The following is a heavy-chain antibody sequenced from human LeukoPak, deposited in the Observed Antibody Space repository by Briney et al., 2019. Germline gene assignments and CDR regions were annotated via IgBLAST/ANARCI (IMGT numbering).Heavy chain of an antibody. D-gene: IGHD2-21*01. CDR1: GGSCSDYY. CDR2: IHPYGDL. Sequence: SETLSLTCAVYGGSCSDYYCSWIRQTPGKGLEWIGEIHPYGDLYYNSSLTSRLTIPIDTSKTQFSLRLPSLTAADTAFYYCARGRDRSKAGEHWGQGTLVTVSS. J-gene: IGHJ4*02. V-gene: IGHV4-34*01. CDR3: ARGRDRSKAGEH.